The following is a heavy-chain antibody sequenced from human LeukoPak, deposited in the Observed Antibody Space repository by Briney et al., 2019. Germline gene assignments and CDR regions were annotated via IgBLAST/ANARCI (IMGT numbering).Heavy chain of an antibody. CDR3: ARDYYGSGSYLVYYYYYMDV. CDR1: GFTFSDYY. V-gene: IGHV3-11*01. Sequence: GGSLRLSCAASGFTFSDYYTSWIRQAPGKGLEWVSYISSSGSTIYYADSVKGRFTISRDNAKNSLYLQMNSLRAEDTAVYYCARDYYGSGSYLVYYYYYMDVWGKGTTVTVSS. CDR2: ISSSGSTI. D-gene: IGHD3-10*01. J-gene: IGHJ6*03.